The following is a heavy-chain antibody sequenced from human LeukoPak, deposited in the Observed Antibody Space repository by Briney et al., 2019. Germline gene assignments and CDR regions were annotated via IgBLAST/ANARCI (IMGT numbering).Heavy chain of an antibody. CDR1: GFTVSNNY. V-gene: IGHV3-53*01. CDR3: ARDERVGILGEQGY. CDR2: IYSGGST. D-gene: IGHD3-16*01. Sequence: PGGSLRLSCAASGFTVSNNYMNWVRQAPGKGLEWVSVIYSGGSTYYADSVKGRFTISRDNSKNTLYLQMNSLRAEDTAVYYCARDERVGILGEQGYWGREPLVTVSS. J-gene: IGHJ4*02.